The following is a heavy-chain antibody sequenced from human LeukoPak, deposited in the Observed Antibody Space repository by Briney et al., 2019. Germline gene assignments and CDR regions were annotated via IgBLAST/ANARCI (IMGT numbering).Heavy chain of an antibody. J-gene: IGHJ4*02. Sequence: QPGGSLRLSCAASGFTFSSYGMHWVRQAPGKGLEWVAVIWYDGSNKYYADSVKGRFTISRDNSKNTLYLQMNSLRAEDTAVYYCAKSTVGARVYYFDYWGQGTLVTVSS. CDR3: AKSTVGARVYYFDY. V-gene: IGHV3-33*06. CDR1: GFTFSSYG. CDR2: IWYDGSNK. D-gene: IGHD1-26*01.